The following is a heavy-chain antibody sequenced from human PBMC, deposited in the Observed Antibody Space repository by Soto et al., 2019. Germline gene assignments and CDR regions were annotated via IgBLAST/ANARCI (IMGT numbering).Heavy chain of an antibody. J-gene: IGHJ4*02. CDR3: AKDEYYYSRSGYYIFDS. CDR1: GFIFNNYG. CDR2: ISEDGSSK. D-gene: IGHD3-22*01. Sequence: GGSLRLSCTVSGFIFNNYGMHWVRQAPGKGLEWVAAISEDGSSKYYGDSVKGRFTISRDNSKKTLYLQMNSLRPEDTALYYCAKDEYYYSRSGYYIFDSWGQGTLVTVSS. V-gene: IGHV3-30*18.